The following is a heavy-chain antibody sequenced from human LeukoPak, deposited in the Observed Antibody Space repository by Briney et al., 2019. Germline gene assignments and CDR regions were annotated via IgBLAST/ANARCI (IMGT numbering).Heavy chain of an antibody. CDR3: ARDLRYSSGWTTIQKAYYYYGMDV. D-gene: IGHD6-19*01. CDR1: GFTFSSYW. J-gene: IGHJ6*02. CDR2: IKQDGSEK. Sequence: GGSLRLSSAASGFTFSSYWMSWVRQAPGKGLEWVANIKQDGSEKYYVDSVKGRFTISRDNAKNSLYLQMNSLRAEDTAVYYCARDLRYSSGWTTIQKAYYYYGMDVWGQGTTVTDSS. V-gene: IGHV3-7*01.